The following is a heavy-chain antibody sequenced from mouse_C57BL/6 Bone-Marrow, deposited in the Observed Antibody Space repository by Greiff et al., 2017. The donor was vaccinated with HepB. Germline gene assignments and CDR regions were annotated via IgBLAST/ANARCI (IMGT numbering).Heavy chain of an antibody. Sequence: VQLKQSGAELVRPGASVKLSCTASGFTIKDDSMHWVKQRPEQGLEWIGWIDPENGDTEYASKFQGKATITADISSNTAYLQLSSLTSEDTAVYSCTSHILMVTKAYWGQGTLVTVSA. CDR1: GFTIKDDS. V-gene: IGHV14-4*01. CDR3: TSHILMVTKAY. CDR2: IDPENGDT. J-gene: IGHJ3*01. D-gene: IGHD2-2*01.